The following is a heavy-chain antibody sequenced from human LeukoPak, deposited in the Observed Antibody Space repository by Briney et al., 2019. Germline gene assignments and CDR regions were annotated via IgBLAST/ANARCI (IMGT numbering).Heavy chain of an antibody. CDR1: GFTFSSYS. Sequence: PGGSLRLSCAASGFTFSSYSMNWVRQAPGKGLEWVSSISSSSYIYYADSVKGRFTISRDNAKNSLYLQMNSLRAEDTAVYYCARGWPNDAFDIWGQGTMVTVSS. CDR2: ISSSSYI. V-gene: IGHV3-21*01. D-gene: IGHD2-15*01. CDR3: ARGWPNDAFDI. J-gene: IGHJ3*02.